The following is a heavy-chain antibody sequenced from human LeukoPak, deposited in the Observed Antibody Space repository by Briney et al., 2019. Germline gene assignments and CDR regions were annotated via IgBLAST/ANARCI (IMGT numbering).Heavy chain of an antibody. D-gene: IGHD3-10*01. V-gene: IGHV4-30-2*01. CDR1: GGSISSGGYS. CDR3: ARGWRYYGSGSYLAY. Sequence: SQTLSLTCAVSGGSISSGGYSWSWIRQPPGKGLEWIGYIYHSGSTYYNPSLKSRVTISVDTSKNQFSLKLSSVTAADTAVYYCARGWRYYGSGSYLAYWGQGTLVTVSS. CDR2: IYHSGST. J-gene: IGHJ4*02.